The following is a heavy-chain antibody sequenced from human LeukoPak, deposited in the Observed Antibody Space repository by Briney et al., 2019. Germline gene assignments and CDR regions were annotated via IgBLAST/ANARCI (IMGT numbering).Heavy chain of an antibody. D-gene: IGHD2-15*01. V-gene: IGHV3-23*01. Sequence: GGSLRLSCAASGFTFSSYAMSWVRQAPGKGLEWVSVISGSGGSTYYADSVKGRFTISRDNSKNTVYLQMNSLRAEDTAVYYCAKTIVALVFDIWGQGTMVTVSS. CDR2: ISGSGGST. CDR3: AKTIVALVFDI. J-gene: IGHJ3*02. CDR1: GFTFSSYA.